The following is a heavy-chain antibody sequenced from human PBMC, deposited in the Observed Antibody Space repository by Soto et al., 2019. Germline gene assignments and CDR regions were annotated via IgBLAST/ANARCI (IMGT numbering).Heavy chain of an antibody. Sequence: PGGSLRLSCAASGFTFSSHWMHWVRQGSGKGLDWVSRINTDASTTNYADSVKGRFTISRENAKNSLYLQMNSLRAEDTAVYYCAREASSGYYFDYWGQGTRVTVSS. CDR2: INTDASTT. D-gene: IGHD3-22*01. J-gene: IGHJ4*02. CDR1: GFTFSSHW. CDR3: AREASSGYYFDY. V-gene: IGHV3-74*01.